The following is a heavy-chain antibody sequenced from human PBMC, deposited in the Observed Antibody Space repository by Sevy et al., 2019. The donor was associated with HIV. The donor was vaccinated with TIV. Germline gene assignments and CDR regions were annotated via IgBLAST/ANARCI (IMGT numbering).Heavy chain of an antibody. CDR3: AQEQLGRFDS. CDR2: IKQDGSDK. Sequence: GGSLRLSCAASRFTFSGYWMNWVRQAPGKGLEWVANIKQDGSDKHYVDSVKGRFTISRDNAKNSLYLQMNSLRVEDTAVYYCAQEQLGRFDSWGHGTLVTVSS. J-gene: IGHJ4*01. CDR1: RFTFSGYW. V-gene: IGHV3-7*01. D-gene: IGHD1-26*01.